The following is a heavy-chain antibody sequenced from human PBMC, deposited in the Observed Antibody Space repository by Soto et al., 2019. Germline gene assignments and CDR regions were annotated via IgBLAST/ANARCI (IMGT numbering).Heavy chain of an antibody. D-gene: IGHD3-10*01. CDR2: ISGNGIAT. CDR3: ASDAISMVRGTHNWFDT. J-gene: IGHJ5*02. V-gene: IGHV3-23*01. Sequence: PGVSLRLSCEASGFIFSDHAMSWVLQAPGKGLEWVSAISGNGIATYYADSVKGRFTISRDNSKNTLYLQMNRLRADDTAVYYCASDAISMVRGTHNWFDTWGQGTLVTVSS. CDR1: GFIFSDHA.